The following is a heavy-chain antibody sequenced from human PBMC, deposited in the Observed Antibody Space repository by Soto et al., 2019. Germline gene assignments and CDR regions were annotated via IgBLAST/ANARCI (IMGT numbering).Heavy chain of an antibody. CDR3: ARGVPGGFSLFDY. CDR1: GGTFSSYT. CDR2: IIPILGIA. J-gene: IGHJ4*02. V-gene: IGHV1-69*02. Sequence: SVKVSCKASGGTFSSYTISWVRQAPGQGLEWMGRIIPILGIANYAQKFQGRVTITADKSTSTAYMELSSLRSEDTAVYYCARGVPGGFSLFDYWGQGTLVTVSS. D-gene: IGHD3-16*01.